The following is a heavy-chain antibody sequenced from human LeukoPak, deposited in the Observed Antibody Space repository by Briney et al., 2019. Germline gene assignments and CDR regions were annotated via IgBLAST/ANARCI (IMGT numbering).Heavy chain of an antibody. V-gene: IGHV1-18*01. Sequence: ASVKVSCKASGYTFTKYDINWVRQAPGQGLEWMGWISGYNGDATYAQKLQGRVTMTTDTSTRTAYMELRSLRSDDAAVYYCARVDYGGNYLDYWGQGTLVTVSS. CDR2: ISGYNGDA. D-gene: IGHD4-23*01. J-gene: IGHJ4*02. CDR1: GYTFTKYD. CDR3: ARVDYGGNYLDY.